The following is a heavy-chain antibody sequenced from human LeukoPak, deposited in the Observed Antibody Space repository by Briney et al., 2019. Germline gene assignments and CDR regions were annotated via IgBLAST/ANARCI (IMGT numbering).Heavy chain of an antibody. Sequence: PSETLSLTCTVSGGSISSYYWSWIRQPPGKGLEWIGEINHSGSTNYNPSLKSRVTISVDTSKNQFSLKLRSVTAADTAVYYCARDKWEPRYAFDIWGQGTMVTVSS. CDR2: INHSGST. V-gene: IGHV4-59*12. D-gene: IGHD1-26*01. CDR1: GGSISSYY. J-gene: IGHJ3*02. CDR3: ARDKWEPRYAFDI.